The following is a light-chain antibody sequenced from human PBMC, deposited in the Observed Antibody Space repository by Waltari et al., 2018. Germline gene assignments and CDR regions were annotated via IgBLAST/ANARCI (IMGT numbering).Light chain of an antibody. CDR3: SSYAGNNNVV. CDR1: SSDVGGYNY. V-gene: IGLV2-8*01. Sequence: QSALTQPPSASGSPGQSVTISCTGTSSDVGGYNYVPWYQQHPGKAPQLMIYEVHKRPPGVPDRFSGSKSGNAASLTVSGLQADDDADYFCSSYAGNNNVVFGGGTKLTVL. CDR2: EVH. J-gene: IGLJ2*01.